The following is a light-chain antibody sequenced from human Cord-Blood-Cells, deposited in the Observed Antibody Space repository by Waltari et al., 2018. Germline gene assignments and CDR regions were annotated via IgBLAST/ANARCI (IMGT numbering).Light chain of an antibody. CDR1: QSDLYSSNNKHY. Sequence: DIVMTQSPDSLAVSLGNRATINCKSSQSDLYSSNNKHYLAWYQQKRGQHPKLRMYWASTREAGVPDRCSGSGSGTDFTLSISSLQAEDVAVYYCQQYDSTPYTLGEGTTLERK. CDR2: WAS. J-gene: IGKJ2*01. CDR3: QQYDSTPYT. V-gene: IGKV4-1*01.